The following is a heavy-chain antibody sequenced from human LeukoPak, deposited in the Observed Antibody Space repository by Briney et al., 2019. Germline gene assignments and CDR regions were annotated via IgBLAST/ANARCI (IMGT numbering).Heavy chain of an antibody. CDR1: GYTLTELS. Sequence: ASVTVSCKVSGYTLTELSMHWVRQAPGKGLEWMGGFDPEDGETIYAQKFQGRVTMTEDTSTDTAYMELSSLRSEDTAVYYCATDRFGVRGVIIGAFDYWGQGTLVTVSS. CDR2: FDPEDGET. J-gene: IGHJ4*02. D-gene: IGHD3-10*01. CDR3: ATDRFGVRGVIIGAFDY. V-gene: IGHV1-24*01.